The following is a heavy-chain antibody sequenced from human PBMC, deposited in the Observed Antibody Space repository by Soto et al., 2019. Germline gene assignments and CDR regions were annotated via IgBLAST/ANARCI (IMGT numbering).Heavy chain of an antibody. CDR2: ISSSSSYI. V-gene: IGHV3-21*01. J-gene: IGHJ6*03. D-gene: IGHD3-9*01. Sequence: GGSLRLSCAASGFTFSSFAMNWVRQAPGKGLEWVSSISSSSSYIYYADSVKGRFTISRDNAKNSLYLQMNSLRAEDTAVYYCARVYDILTGYYLGMDVWGKGTTVNVS. CDR3: ARVYDILTGYYLGMDV. CDR1: GFTFSSFA.